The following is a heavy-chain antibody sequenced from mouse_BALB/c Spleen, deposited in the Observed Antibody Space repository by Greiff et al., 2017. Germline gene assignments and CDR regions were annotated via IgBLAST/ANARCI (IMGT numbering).Heavy chain of an antibody. CDR2: ISSGGST. CDR3: ATHYYGSSYDFDY. CDR1: GFTFSSYA. V-gene: IGHV5-6-5*01. J-gene: IGHJ2*01. D-gene: IGHD1-1*01. Sequence: EVMLVESGGGLVKPGGSLKLSCAASGFTFSSYAMSWVRQTPEKRLEWVASISSGGSTYYPDSVKGRFTISRDNARNILYLQMSSLRSEDTAMYYCATHYYGSSYDFDYWGQGTTLTVSS.